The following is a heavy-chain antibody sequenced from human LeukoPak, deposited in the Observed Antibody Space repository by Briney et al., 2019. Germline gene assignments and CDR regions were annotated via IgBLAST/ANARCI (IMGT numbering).Heavy chain of an antibody. V-gene: IGHV1-18*01. CDR2: ISAYNGNT. D-gene: IGHD3-22*01. CDR1: GYTFTSYG. Sequence: ASVKVSCKASGYTFTSYGISWVRQAPGQGLEWMGWISAYNGNTNYAQKLQGRVTMTTDTSTSTAYMELRSLRSDDTAVYYCPRAPYYYDSSGYYAFDYWGQGTLVTVSS. J-gene: IGHJ4*02. CDR3: PRAPYYYDSSGYYAFDY.